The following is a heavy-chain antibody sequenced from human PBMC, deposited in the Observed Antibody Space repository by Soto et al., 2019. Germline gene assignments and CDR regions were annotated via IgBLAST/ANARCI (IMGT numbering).Heavy chain of an antibody. V-gene: IGHV3-23*01. Sequence: PGWSLRLSCAASGFTFGSYSIHWVRQAPGRGLEWVSAISDSGGSTYYADSVKGRFTISRDNSKNTLFLQMNSLRAEDTAVYFCAKGPTIFGVVISHSFYYGSDVWRQGPXV. CDR1: GFTFGSYS. D-gene: IGHD3-3*01. J-gene: IGHJ6*01. CDR2: ISDSGGST. CDR3: AKGPTIFGVVISHSFYYGSDV.